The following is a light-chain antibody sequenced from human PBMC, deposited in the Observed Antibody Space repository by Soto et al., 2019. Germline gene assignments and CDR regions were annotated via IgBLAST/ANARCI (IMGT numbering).Light chain of an antibody. J-gene: IGKJ1*01. CDR3: QQYETFSGT. V-gene: IGKV1-5*01. CDR1: LSVSGC. CDR2: DAS. Sequence: DIQITQSPSPPSPSLGDRVTVTCLCRLSVSGCLAWYQQKPGEAPKLLIYDASALPRGLPSRFSGSGSGTKFTLTIASLQPDDFATYYCQQYETFSGTFGPGTKVDI.